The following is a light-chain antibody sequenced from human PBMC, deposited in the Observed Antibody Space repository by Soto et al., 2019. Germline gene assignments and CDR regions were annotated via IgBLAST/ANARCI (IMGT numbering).Light chain of an antibody. CDR3: AVWDDSLNGYV. J-gene: IGLJ1*01. CDR2: AHI. V-gene: IGLV2-8*01. CDR1: LSDVGGQNL. Sequence: QSALTQPPSASGSPGQSVTISCTGTLSDVGGQNLVSWYRQDPGKAPKLIIYAHIQRPSGVPDRFSGSTSGTSASLAISGLQSEDEADYYCAVWDDSLNGYVFGTGTKVTVL.